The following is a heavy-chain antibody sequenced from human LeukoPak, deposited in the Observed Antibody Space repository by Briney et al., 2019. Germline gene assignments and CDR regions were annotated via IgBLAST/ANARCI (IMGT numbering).Heavy chain of an antibody. Sequence: PGRSLRLSCAASGFIFDDYSMAWVRQPPGKGLEWVSVISWNSGSIGYGDSVKGRFTVSRDNAKNSLHLEMTNLRPEDTALYYCAKSLFRGVGHNWFDPWGQGTQVIVSS. CDR1: GFIFDDYS. CDR2: ISWNSGSI. V-gene: IGHV3-9*01. CDR3: AKSLFRGVGHNWFDP. D-gene: IGHD3-10*01. J-gene: IGHJ5*02.